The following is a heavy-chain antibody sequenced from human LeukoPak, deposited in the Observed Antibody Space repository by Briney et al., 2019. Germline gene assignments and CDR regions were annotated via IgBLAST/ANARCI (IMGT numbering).Heavy chain of an antibody. J-gene: IGHJ6*03. D-gene: IGHD6-13*01. CDR3: ARLYSSSWYAAEYYYYYMDV. CDR2: IYHSGST. CDR1: GYSISSGYY. V-gene: IGHV4-38-2*02. Sequence: SETLSLTCTVSGYSISSGYYWGWIRQPPGKGLEWIGNIYHSGSTYYNSSLKSRLTISIDTSKNQFSLKLSSVTAADTAVYYCARLYSSSWYAAEYYYYYMDVWGKGTTVTVSS.